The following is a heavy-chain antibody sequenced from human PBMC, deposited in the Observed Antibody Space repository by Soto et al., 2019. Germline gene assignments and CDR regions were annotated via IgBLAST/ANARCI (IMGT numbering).Heavy chain of an antibody. CDR1: GGSFSGYY. Sequence: KASETLSLTCAVYGGSFSGYYWSWIRQPPGKGLEWIGEINHSGSTNYNPSLKSRVTISVDTSKNQFSLKLSSVTAADTAVYYCARGSNGEARQAGAGTWDVFDPWGQGTLVPVSS. V-gene: IGHV4-34*01. CDR2: INHSGST. J-gene: IGHJ5*02. D-gene: IGHD6-19*01. CDR3: ARGSNGEARQAGAGTWDVFDP.